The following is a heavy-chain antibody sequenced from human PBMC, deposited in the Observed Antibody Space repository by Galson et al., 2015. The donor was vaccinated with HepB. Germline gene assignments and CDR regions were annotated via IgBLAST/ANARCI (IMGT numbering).Heavy chain of an antibody. D-gene: IGHD3-22*01. CDR1: GGSISSSSYY. V-gene: IGHV4-39*01. CDR2: IYYSGST. CDR3: ARLAAGSYYDSSGYYFYDY. J-gene: IGHJ4*02. Sequence: ETLSLTCTVSGGSISSSSYYWGWIRQPPGKGLEWIGSIYYSGSTYYNPSLKSRVTISVDTSKNQFSLKLSSVTAADTAVYYCARLAAGSYYDSSGYYFYDYWGQGTLVTVSS.